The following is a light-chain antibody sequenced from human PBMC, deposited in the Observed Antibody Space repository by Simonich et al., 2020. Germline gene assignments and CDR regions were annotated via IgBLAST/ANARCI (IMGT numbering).Light chain of an antibody. J-gene: IGKJ3*01. CDR3: LQHNSYLEG. CDR1: QGISNY. CDR2: AAS. Sequence: NIQMTQSPSAMSASVGDRVTITWRARQGISNYLAWFQQKPGKVPKHLIYAASSLQSGVPSSFSGSGSGTEFTLTISSLQPEDFATYYCLQHNSYLEGFGPGTKVDIK. V-gene: IGKV1D-17*01.